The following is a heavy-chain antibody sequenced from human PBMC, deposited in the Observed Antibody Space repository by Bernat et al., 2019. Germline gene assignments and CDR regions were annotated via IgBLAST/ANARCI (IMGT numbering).Heavy chain of an antibody. D-gene: IGHD1-26*01. J-gene: IGHJ6*02. V-gene: IGHV3-66*01. CDR3: ARWGVWELLFYYYGMDV. Sequence: EVQLVESGGGLVQPGGSLRLSCAASGFTVSSNYMSWVRQAPGKGLEWVSVIYSGGSKYYADSVKGRFTISRDNSKNTLYLQMNSLRAEDTAVYYCARWGVWELLFYYYGMDVWGQGTTVTVSS. CDR1: GFTVSSNY. CDR2: IYSGGSK.